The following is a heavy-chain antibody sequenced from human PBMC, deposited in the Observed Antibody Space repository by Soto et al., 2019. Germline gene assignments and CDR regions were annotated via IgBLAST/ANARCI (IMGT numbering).Heavy chain of an antibody. J-gene: IGHJ6*02. Sequence: PSETLSLTCTVSGGSISSSSYYWGWIRQPPGKGLEWIGSIYYSGSTYYNPSLKSRVTISVDTSKNQFSLKLSSVTAADTAVYYCARLGRDFWSKYYYYGMDVWGQGTTVTVS. CDR3: ARLGRDFWSKYYYYGMDV. V-gene: IGHV4-39*01. CDR1: GGSISSSSYY. D-gene: IGHD3-3*01. CDR2: IYYSGST.